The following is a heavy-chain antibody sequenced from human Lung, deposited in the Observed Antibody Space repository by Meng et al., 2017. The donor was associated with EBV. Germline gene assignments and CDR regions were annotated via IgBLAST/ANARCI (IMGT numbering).Heavy chain of an antibody. Sequence: VQLTGAGPGLVKPSGTLSLACALSGGSIRSSNWWSWVRQTPGKGLEWIGEIYHSGSTNYNPSLKSRVSISLDKSKNHFSLKVNSVTAADTAVYYCARGKQDAWELLAYWGQGALVTVSS. CDR1: GGSIRSSNW. CDR2: IYHSGST. D-gene: IGHD1-26*01. J-gene: IGHJ4*02. V-gene: IGHV4-4*02. CDR3: ARGKQDAWELLAY.